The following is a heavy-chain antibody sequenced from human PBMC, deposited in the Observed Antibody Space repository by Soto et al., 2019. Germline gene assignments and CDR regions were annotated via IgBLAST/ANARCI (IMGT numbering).Heavy chain of an antibody. CDR3: ARDGRTLRYLEWPAAFDS. CDR2: VIPVLGTT. D-gene: IGHD3-3*01. J-gene: IGHJ5*01. CDR1: GGSLENLA. V-gene: IGHV1-69*01. Sequence: QVHLVQSGAEVRTPGSSVKISCKASGGSLENLAISWVRQAPGQGFEWMGGVIPVLGTTDYVHNFQGRVTVTADESTTTVYLELSSLKSEDTAVYYCARDGRTLRYLEWPAAFDSGGQGPLVTVSS.